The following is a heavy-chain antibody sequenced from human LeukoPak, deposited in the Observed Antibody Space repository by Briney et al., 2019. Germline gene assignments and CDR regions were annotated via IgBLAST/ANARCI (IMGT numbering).Heavy chain of an antibody. CDR3: ARANPITIGAFDI. CDR1: GYTFTGYY. D-gene: IGHD3-10*01. V-gene: IGHV1-2*02. CDR2: INPNSGGT. Sequence: ASVKVSCKASGYTFTGYYMHWVRQAPGQGLEWMGWINPNSGGTNYAQKFQGRVTMTRDTSISTAYMELSSLRSEDTAVYYCARANPITIGAFDIWGQGTMVTVSS. J-gene: IGHJ3*02.